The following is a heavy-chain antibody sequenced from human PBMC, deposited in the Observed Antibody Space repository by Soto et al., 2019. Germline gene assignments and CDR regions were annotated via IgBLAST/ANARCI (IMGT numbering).Heavy chain of an antibody. D-gene: IGHD3-10*01. Sequence: QVQLVQSGAAVKKPGASVKVSCKASGYTFTSYDINWVRHATGQGLEWRGWMNPNSGNTGYAQKLQGRVTMTRNTSTSTGYMEPGSLRSEDTAGYYCAGGRLWFGPYNWIDPWGQGTLVTVSS. J-gene: IGHJ5*02. CDR3: AGGRLWFGPYNWIDP. CDR1: GYTFTSYD. CDR2: MNPNSGNT. V-gene: IGHV1-8*01.